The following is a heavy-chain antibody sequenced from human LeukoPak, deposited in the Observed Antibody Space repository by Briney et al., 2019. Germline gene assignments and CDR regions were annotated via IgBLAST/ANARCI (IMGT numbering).Heavy chain of an antibody. CDR2: IYTTGRT. V-gene: IGHV4-4*09. J-gene: IGHJ3*02. CDR3: AKILGSGVWYGFDI. Sequence: PSETLSLTCSVSGGSVNSYYWSWIRQPPGKGLEWIGYIYTTGRTNYNPSLKSRVTISVDTSKNQFSLRLSSVTAANTAVYYCAKILGSGVWYGFDIWGQGTMVTVSS. CDR1: GGSVNSYY. D-gene: IGHD7-27*01.